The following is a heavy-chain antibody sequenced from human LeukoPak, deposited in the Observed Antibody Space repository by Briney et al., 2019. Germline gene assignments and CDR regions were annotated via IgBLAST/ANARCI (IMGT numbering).Heavy chain of an antibody. Sequence: PSETLSLTCTVSGGSVSSGSYYWSWIRQPPGKGLEWIGYIYYSGSTNYNPSLKSRVTISVDTSKNQFSLKLSSVTAADTAVYYCARDAIATSQDADYWGQGTLVTASS. CDR3: ARDAIATSQDADY. D-gene: IGHD5-24*01. CDR2: IYYSGST. V-gene: IGHV4-61*01. CDR1: GGSVSSGSYY. J-gene: IGHJ4*02.